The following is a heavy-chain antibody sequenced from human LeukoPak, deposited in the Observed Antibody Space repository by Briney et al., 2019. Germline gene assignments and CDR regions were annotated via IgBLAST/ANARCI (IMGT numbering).Heavy chain of an antibody. CDR3: ARNRDGYNSFDY. D-gene: IGHD5-24*01. Sequence: PSQTLSLACTVSGGSINNGGYYWSWIRQHPGKGLEWIGYIYYSGSSYYNPSLRSRVTISVDTSKNHFSLKLSSVTAADTAVYYCARNRDGYNSFDYWGQGTLVTVSS. CDR1: GGSINNGGYY. CDR2: IYYSGSS. V-gene: IGHV4-31*03. J-gene: IGHJ4*02.